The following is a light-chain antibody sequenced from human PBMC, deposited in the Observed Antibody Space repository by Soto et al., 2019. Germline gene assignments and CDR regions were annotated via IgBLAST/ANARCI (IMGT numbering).Light chain of an antibody. CDR2: GTS. Sequence: QSVLTQPPSVSGAPGQRVTISCTGSSSNIGAGYDVHWYQQLPGTAPKLLIYGTSNRPSGVPDRFSGSKSGTSASLAITGLQAEDEADYSCQSYDSSLSGWVFGGGTKLTVL. CDR3: QSYDSSLSGWV. V-gene: IGLV1-40*01. CDR1: SSNIGAGYD. J-gene: IGLJ3*02.